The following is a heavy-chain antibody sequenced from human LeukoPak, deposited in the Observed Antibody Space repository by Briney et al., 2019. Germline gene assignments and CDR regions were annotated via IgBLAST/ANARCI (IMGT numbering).Heavy chain of an antibody. CDR3: ARGVVVPPSYYFDY. CDR1: GGSISSYY. V-gene: IGHV4-59*01. D-gene: IGHD2-2*01. Sequence: SETLSLTCTVSGGSISSYYWTWIRQPPGKGLEWIGYIYYSGGTNYNPSLKSRVTISVDTSKNQFSLKLSSVTAADTAVYYCARGVVVPPSYYFDYWGQGTLVTVSS. J-gene: IGHJ4*02. CDR2: IYYSGGT.